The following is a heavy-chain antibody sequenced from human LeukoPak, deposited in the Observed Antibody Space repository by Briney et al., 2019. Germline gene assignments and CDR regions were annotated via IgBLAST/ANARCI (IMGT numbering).Heavy chain of an antibody. V-gene: IGHV4-39*01. J-gene: IGHJ3*02. CDR1: TRSISSSSYY. CDR2: IDYTGST. CDR3: ARHSAGKNAFDI. Sequence: SETLSLTCPVSTRSISSSSYYWGWLRQPPGKGREWIGIIDYTGSTYYNPSLKTRVTISVDTSKNQFSLKLSSVTAADTAVYYCARHSAGKNAFDIWGQGTMVTVSS.